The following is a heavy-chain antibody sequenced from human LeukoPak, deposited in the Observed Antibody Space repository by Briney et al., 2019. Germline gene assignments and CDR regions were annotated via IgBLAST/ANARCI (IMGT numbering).Heavy chain of an antibody. CDR3: ARSGRGGAFDI. V-gene: IGHV3-74*01. CDR1: GFTFSSYW. D-gene: IGHD1-26*01. J-gene: IGHJ3*02. Sequence: GGSLRLSCAASGFTFSSYWMHWVRQAPGKGLVWVSRINSDGSSTSYADSVKGRFTISRDNAKNTLYLQMNSLRAEDTAVHYCARSGRGGAFDIWGQGTMVTVSS. CDR2: INSDGSST.